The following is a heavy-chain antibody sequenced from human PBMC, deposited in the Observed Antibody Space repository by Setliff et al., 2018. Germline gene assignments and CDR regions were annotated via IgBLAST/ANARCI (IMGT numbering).Heavy chain of an antibody. D-gene: IGHD2-15*01. CDR2: ISGGGRYT. J-gene: IGHJ6*03. CDR3: ARDGGSGGRSYYYMDV. Sequence: GGSLRLSCIASGFTFSSYSMNWVRQAPGKGLEWVSSISGGGRYTYSADSVKGRFTISRDNAKNTLYLQMNTLRAEDTAVYYCARDGGSGGRSYYYMDVWGKGTTVTVSS. V-gene: IGHV3-21*01. CDR1: GFTFSSYS.